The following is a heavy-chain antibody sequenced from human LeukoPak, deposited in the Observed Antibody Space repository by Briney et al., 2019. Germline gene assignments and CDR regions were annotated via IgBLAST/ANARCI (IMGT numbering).Heavy chain of an antibody. CDR3: ARVEYYYDSMGFDP. CDR1: GGSISSYY. D-gene: IGHD3-22*01. V-gene: IGHV4-59*01. Sequence: PSETLSLTCTVSGGSISSYYWSWIRQPPGKGLEWIGYIYYSGSTNYNPSLKSRVTISVDTSKNQFSLKLSSVTAADTAVYYCARVEYYYDSMGFDPWGQGTLVTVSS. CDR2: IYYSGST. J-gene: IGHJ5*02.